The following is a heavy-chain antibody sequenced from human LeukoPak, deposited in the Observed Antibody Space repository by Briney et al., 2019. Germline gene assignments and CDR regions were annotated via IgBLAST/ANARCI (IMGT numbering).Heavy chain of an antibody. V-gene: IGHV3-23*01. CDR1: GFTLSSYA. J-gene: IGHJ4*02. Sequence: GGSLRLSCAASGFTLSSYAMSWVRQAPGKGLEWVSAISGSGGSTYYADSVKGRFTISRDNSKNTLYLQMNSLRAEDTAVYYCAKGQLQDYYDSSGYLYWGQGTLVTVSS. D-gene: IGHD3-22*01. CDR2: ISGSGGST. CDR3: AKGQLQDYYDSSGYLY.